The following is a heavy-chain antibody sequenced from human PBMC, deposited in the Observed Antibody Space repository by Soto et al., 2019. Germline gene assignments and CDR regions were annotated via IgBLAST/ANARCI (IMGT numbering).Heavy chain of an antibody. CDR1: GYTFTGYY. D-gene: IGHD6-13*01. J-gene: IGHJ4*02. CDR2: INPNSGGT. V-gene: IGHV1-2*04. CDR3: ARDPRERAAVPEYYFDY. Sequence: ASVKVSCKASGYTFTGYYMRWVRQAPGQGLEWMGWINPNSGGTNYAQKFQGWVTMTRDTSISTAYMELSRLRSDDTAVYYCARDPRERAAVPEYYFDYWGQGTLVTVSS.